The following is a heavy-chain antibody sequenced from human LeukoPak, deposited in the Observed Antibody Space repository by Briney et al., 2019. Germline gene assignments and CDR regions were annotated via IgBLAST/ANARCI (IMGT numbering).Heavy chain of an antibody. CDR3: ARVGVSFVYFDY. CDR2: ISYRGST. D-gene: IGHD2-21*01. V-gene: IGHV4-59*11. Sequence: SETLSLTCTVSGGSISSQYWSWIRQPPGKGLEWIGYISYRGSTNYNPSLKSRVTISVDTSKNQFSLKLNSVTAADTAVYYCARVGVSFVYFDYWGQGTLVTVSS. J-gene: IGHJ4*02. CDR1: GGSISSQY.